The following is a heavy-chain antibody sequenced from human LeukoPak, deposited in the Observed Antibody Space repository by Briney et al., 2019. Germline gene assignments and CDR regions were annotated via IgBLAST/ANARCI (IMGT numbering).Heavy chain of an antibody. Sequence: ASVKVSCKASGYTFTGYYMHWLRQAPGQGLEWMGWINPNSGGTNYAQKFQGRVTMTRDTSISTAYMELSRLRSDDTAVYYCARWWELLTDYYYYYMDVWGKGTTVTVSS. V-gene: IGHV1-2*02. CDR3: ARWWELLTDYYYYYMDV. D-gene: IGHD1-26*01. J-gene: IGHJ6*03. CDR1: GYTFTGYY. CDR2: INPNSGGT.